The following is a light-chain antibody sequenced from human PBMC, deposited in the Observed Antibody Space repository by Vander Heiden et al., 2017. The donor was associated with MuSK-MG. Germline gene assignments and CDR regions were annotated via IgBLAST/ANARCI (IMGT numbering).Light chain of an antibody. CDR1: SSDVGTYNL. Sequence: QSALTQPASVSGSPGQSITISCTGTSSDVGTYNLVSWYQHHPGKAPKLMIYEGSERPSGVSDRFSGSKSGNTASLTISGLQAEDEADYYCCSYAGSSTLVFGGGTYLTVL. CDR3: CSYAGSSTLV. CDR2: EGS. V-gene: IGLV2-23*01. J-gene: IGLJ2*01.